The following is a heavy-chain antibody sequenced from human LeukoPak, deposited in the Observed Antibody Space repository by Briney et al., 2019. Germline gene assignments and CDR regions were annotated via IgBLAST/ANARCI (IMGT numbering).Heavy chain of an antibody. D-gene: IGHD3-10*01. V-gene: IGHV4-34*01. CDR3: ARKKSSSGSYSDY. Sequence: SETLSLTCAVYGGSFSGYYWSWIRQPPGKGLEWIGEINHSGSTNYNLSLKSRVTISVDTSKNQFSLKLSSVTAADTAVYYCARKKSSSGSYSDYWGQGTLVTVSS. CDR1: GGSFSGYY. CDR2: INHSGST. J-gene: IGHJ4*02.